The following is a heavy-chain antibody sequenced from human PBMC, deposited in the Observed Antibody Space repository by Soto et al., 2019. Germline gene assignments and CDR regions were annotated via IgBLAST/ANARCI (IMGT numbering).Heavy chain of an antibody. CDR1: GYSFTSYW. CDR2: IDPSDSYT. CDR3: ARQGGFGGNRVAFDI. D-gene: IGHD3-10*01. J-gene: IGHJ3*02. Sequence: GESLKISCKGSGYSFTSYWISWVRQMPGKGLEWMGRIDPSDSYTNYSPSFQGHVTISADKSISTAYLQWSSLKASDTAMYYCARQGGFGGNRVAFDIWGQGTMVTVSS. V-gene: IGHV5-10-1*01.